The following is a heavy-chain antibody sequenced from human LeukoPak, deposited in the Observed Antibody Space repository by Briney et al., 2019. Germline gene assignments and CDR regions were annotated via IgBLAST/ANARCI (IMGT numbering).Heavy chain of an antibody. Sequence: SKTLSLTCTVSGGSISSYYWSWIRQPPGKGLEWIGYIYYSGSTNYNPSLKSRVTISVDTSKNQFSLKLSSVTAADTAVYYCARARGDYYYYYGMDVWGQGTTVTVSS. V-gene: IGHV4-59*01. CDR3: ARARGDYYYYYGMDV. CDR1: GGSISSYY. CDR2: IYYSGST. J-gene: IGHJ6*02.